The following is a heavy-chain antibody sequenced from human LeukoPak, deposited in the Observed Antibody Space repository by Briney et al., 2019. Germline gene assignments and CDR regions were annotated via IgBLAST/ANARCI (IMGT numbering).Heavy chain of an antibody. Sequence: SETLSLTCTVSGVSVTTYFWSRTRQPPGKGLEWVAYLYYTGDANYNPSLNSRLSVSVDTSKNQFSLRLSSVTAADTATYYCARFYDSPISAFYMRGQGTMVTVSS. CDR3: ARFYDSPISAFYM. CDR1: GVSVTTYF. V-gene: IGHV4-59*02. J-gene: IGHJ3*02. D-gene: IGHD3-22*01. CDR2: LYYTGDA.